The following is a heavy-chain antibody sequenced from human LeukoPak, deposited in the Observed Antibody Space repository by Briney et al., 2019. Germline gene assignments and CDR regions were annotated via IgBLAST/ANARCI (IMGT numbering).Heavy chain of an antibody. Sequence: ASVKVSCKASGYTFTGYYMHWVRQAPGQGLEWMGWINPNSGDTNYAQNFQGGVTMTLDTSISTAYMELSRLRSDDTAVYYCARDYSGYPFDYWGQGTLVTVSS. CDR3: ARDYSGYPFDY. CDR2: INPNSGDT. V-gene: IGHV1-2*02. D-gene: IGHD5-12*01. J-gene: IGHJ4*02. CDR1: GYTFTGYY.